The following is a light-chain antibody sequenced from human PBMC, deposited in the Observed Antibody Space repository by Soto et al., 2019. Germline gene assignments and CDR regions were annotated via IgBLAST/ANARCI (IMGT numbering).Light chain of an antibody. J-gene: IGLJ1*01. CDR3: SSYTNSNTRACV. CDR2: VVT. CDR1: VSL. Sequence: QSVLTQPASVSGSPGQSITISCTGTVSLVSWYQQHPDKVPKLIIYVVTDRPSGVSNRFSGSKSGNTASLTISGLQAEDEAEYYCSSYTNSNTRACVFGTGTKVTV. V-gene: IGLV2-14*01.